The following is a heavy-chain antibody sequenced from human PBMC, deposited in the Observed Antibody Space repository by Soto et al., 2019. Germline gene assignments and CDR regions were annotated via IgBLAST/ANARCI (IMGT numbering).Heavy chain of an antibody. V-gene: IGHV1-18*01. Sequence: ASVKVSCKACGYTFTTYGIAWVGQAPGQGLEWMGWISTYNGNTKYAQNLRGRVTMTTDTSTYTAYMELRSLRSDDTAVYYCVRDLDGDDNNGNDCWGQGTLVTVSS. CDR1: GYTFTTYG. CDR3: VRDLDGDDNNGNDC. CDR2: ISTYNGNT. D-gene: IGHD3-22*01. J-gene: IGHJ4*02.